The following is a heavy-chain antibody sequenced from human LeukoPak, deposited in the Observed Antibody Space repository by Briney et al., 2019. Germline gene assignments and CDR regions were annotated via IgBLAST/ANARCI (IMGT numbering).Heavy chain of an antibody. CDR1: GGSISSYY. D-gene: IGHD6-25*01. V-gene: IGHV4-59*01. J-gene: IGHJ5*02. CDR3: ARARGSARSWFDP. CDR2: IYYSGST. Sequence: KPSETLSLTCTVPGGSISSYYWSWIRQPPGKGLEWIGYIYYSGSTNYNPSLKSRVTISVDTSKNQFSLKLSSVAAADTAVYYCARARGSARSWFDPWGQGTLVTVSS.